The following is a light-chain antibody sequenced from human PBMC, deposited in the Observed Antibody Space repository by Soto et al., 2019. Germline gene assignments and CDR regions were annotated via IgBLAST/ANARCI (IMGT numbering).Light chain of an antibody. Sequence: VIAQSTGSRALCTGRGATLACAASQSGSSSYLAWYQQKPGLAPRLLIYDASSRATGIPDRFSGSGSGTDLTLTISSLEPEDSAVYSCQQYGSSPPITFGQGTRLEIK. J-gene: IGKJ5*01. CDR1: QSGSSSY. CDR2: DAS. V-gene: IGKV3D-20*01. CDR3: QQYGSSPPIT.